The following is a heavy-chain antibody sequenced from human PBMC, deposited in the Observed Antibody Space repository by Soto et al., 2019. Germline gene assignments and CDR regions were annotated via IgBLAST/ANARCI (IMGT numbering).Heavy chain of an antibody. D-gene: IGHD6-19*01. CDR3: ARASGGAVADFDY. CDR1: GDSVSSNTAA. V-gene: IGHV6-1*01. Sequence: SHTLSLTCAISGDSVSSNTAAWNWIRQSPSRGLEWLGRTYYRSKWYNDYAVSVKSRITINPDTSKNQFSLTLTSLTAADTAVYFCARASGGAVADFDYWGQGTLVTVSS. J-gene: IGHJ4*02. CDR2: TYYRSKWYN.